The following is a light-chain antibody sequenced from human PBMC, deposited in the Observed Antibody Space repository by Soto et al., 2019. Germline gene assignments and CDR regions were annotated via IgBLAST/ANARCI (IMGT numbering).Light chain of an antibody. CDR1: QSISDL. Sequence: IQMTQSPSTLSASVGDRVTITCRASQSISDLLAWYQQKPGEAPKLLSYKASSLESGVPSRFSGSGSGTEFSLTISSQQPDDFATYYCQQYDNYSPFGGGTKVEIK. CDR3: QQYDNYSP. V-gene: IGKV1-5*03. CDR2: KAS. J-gene: IGKJ4*02.